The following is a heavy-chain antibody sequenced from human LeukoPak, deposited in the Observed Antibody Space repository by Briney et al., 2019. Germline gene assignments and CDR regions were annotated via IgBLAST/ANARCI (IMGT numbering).Heavy chain of an antibody. J-gene: IGHJ4*02. CDR2: ISYDGSNK. V-gene: IGHV3-30-3*01. CDR3: ARDPPNSGSHLWHFDY. D-gene: IGHD1-26*01. Sequence: GGSLRLSCAASGFTFSSYAMHWVRQAPGKGLEWVAVISYDGSNKYYADSVKGRFTISRDNSKNTLYLQMNSLRAEDTAVYYCARDPPNSGSHLWHFDYWGQGTLVTVSS. CDR1: GFTFSSYA.